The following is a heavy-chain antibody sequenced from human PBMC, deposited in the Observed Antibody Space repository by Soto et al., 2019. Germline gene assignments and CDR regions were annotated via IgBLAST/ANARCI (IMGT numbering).Heavy chain of an antibody. CDR2: INAGNGNT. D-gene: IGHD2-15*01. V-gene: IGHV1-3*01. CDR1: GYTFTSYA. CDR3: ARGGYCSGGSCDGLFDY. J-gene: IGHJ4*02. Sequence: ASVKVSFKASGYTFTSYAMHWVRQAPGQRLEWMGWINAGNGNTKYSQKFQGRVTITRDTSASTAYMELSSLRSEDTAVYYCARGGYCSGGSCDGLFDYWGQGTLVTVSS.